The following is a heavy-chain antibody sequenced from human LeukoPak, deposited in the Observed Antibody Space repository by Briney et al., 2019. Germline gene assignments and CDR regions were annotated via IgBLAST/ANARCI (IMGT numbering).Heavy chain of an antibody. CDR2: INGGSGNT. D-gene: IGHD3-22*01. J-gene: IGHJ4*02. CDR3: ANPRYDSSGYYYVD. V-gene: IGHV1-3*01. Sequence: ASVTVSCKASGYTFTDYTMHWLRQAPGQRFDWMGWINGGSGNTKYSPEFQGRVTITRDTSASTAYMELSSLRSEDTAVYYCANPRYDSSGYYYVDWGQGTLVTVSS. CDR1: GYTFTDYT.